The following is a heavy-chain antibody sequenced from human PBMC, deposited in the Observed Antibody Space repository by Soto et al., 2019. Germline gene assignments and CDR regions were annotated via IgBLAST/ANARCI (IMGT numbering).Heavy chain of an antibody. D-gene: IGHD2-15*01. V-gene: IGHV4-39*02. Sequence: QLQLQESGPGLVKPSETLSLTCTVSRGSISSSSNYWGWIRQPPGKGLEWIGTIYYSGSTYYNPSLQSRVTVSVDTSKNRFSLELRSVTAADTAFYYCVFPFCSGDKCYVHYGGQGTLVTVSS. CDR1: RGSISSSSNY. J-gene: IGHJ4*02. CDR3: VFPFCSGDKCYVHY. CDR2: IYYSGST.